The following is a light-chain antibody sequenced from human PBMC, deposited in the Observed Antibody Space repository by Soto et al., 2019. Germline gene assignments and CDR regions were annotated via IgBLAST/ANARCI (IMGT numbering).Light chain of an antibody. CDR2: DVS. Sequence: QSALTQPRSVSGSPGQSVTISCTGTSSDVGGYNYVSWYQQHPGKAPKVMIYDVSKRPSGVPDRFSGSKSGNTASLIISGLQAEDEADYYCCSYAGTYTYVFGSGTKLTVL. J-gene: IGLJ1*01. CDR3: CSYAGTYTYV. CDR1: SSDVGGYNY. V-gene: IGLV2-11*01.